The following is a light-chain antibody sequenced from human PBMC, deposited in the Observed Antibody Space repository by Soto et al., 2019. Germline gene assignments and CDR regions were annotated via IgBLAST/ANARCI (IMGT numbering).Light chain of an antibody. Sequence: EIVLTQSPGTLSLSPGERATLSCRASQSVSSSYLAWYQQKPGQAPRLLIYGASSRPTGVPARFSGSGSGTDFTLTISSLEPEDFAVYYCQQHDSSPLTFGQGTRLEIK. J-gene: IGKJ5*01. CDR3: QQHDSSPLT. CDR1: QSVSSSY. V-gene: IGKV3-20*01. CDR2: GAS.